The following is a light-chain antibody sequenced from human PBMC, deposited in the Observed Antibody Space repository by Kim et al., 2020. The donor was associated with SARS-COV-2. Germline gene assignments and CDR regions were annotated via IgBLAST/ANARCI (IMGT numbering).Light chain of an antibody. V-gene: IGKV1-39*01. CDR3: QQSYTFPRT. CDR2: AAS. Sequence: GSVGDRVTITCRTSQRISSSLNWYQQKPGTAPKLLIYAASGLQSGVPSRFSGSGSGTDFTLTINGLQPEDFATYFCQQSYTFPRTFGQGTKVDIK. CDR1: QRISSS. J-gene: IGKJ1*01.